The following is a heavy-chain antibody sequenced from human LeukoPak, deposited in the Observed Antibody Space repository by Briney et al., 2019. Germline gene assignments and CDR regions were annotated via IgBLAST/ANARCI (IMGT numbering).Heavy chain of an antibody. CDR2: IYLTGST. V-gene: IGHV4-59*11. CDR3: ASMPMTTLVLDW. J-gene: IGHJ4*02. CDR1: GGFISSHY. Sequence: KASETLSLNCSVSGGFISSHYWSWIRRPPGKGLEWIGYIYLTGSTKYNPSLQSRVTISRDMSKKQFSLSLMSVTAADTAVYFCASMPMTTLVLDWWGQGSLVTVSP. D-gene: IGHD3/OR15-3a*01.